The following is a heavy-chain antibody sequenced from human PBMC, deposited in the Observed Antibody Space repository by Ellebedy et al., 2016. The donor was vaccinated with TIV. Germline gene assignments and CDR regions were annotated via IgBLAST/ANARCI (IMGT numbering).Heavy chain of an antibody. Sequence: ASVKVSCKASGYTFTGYYMHWVRQAPGQGLEWMGWINPNSGGTNYAQKFQGWVTMTRDTSISTAYMELSRLRSDDTAVYYCARGGNTIFGVVIHSFYYGMDVWGQGTTVTVSS. CDR2: INPNSGGT. D-gene: IGHD3-3*01. V-gene: IGHV1-2*04. CDR1: GYTFTGYY. J-gene: IGHJ6*02. CDR3: ARGGNTIFGVVIHSFYYGMDV.